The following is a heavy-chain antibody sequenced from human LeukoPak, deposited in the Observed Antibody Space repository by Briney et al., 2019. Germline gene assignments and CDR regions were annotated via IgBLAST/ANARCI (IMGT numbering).Heavy chain of an antibody. D-gene: IGHD1-1*01. CDR3: ASRTTGTPWFDP. J-gene: IGHJ5*02. CDR1: YGSISSYY. Sequence: SETLSLTCTVSYGSISSYYWSWIRQPAGKGLEWIGRIYTSGSTNYNPSLKSRVTMSVDTSKNQFSLKLSSVTAADTAVYYCASRTTGTPWFDPWGQGTLVTVSS. CDR2: IYTSGST. V-gene: IGHV4-4*07.